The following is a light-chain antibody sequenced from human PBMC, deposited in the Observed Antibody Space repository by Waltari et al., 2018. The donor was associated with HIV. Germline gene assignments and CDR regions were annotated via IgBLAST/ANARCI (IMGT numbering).Light chain of an antibody. Sequence: QTVVTQEPSFSVSPGGTVTLTCGFSSGPVPPPYSPIWYPHTPGQAPRTLIYNTNTRSSGVPDRFSGSILGNKAALNITGAQADDECDYYCVLYMGSGISVFGGGTKLTVL. V-gene: IGLV8-61*01. CDR3: VLYMGSGISV. CDR2: NTN. J-gene: IGLJ2*01. CDR1: SGPVPPPYS.